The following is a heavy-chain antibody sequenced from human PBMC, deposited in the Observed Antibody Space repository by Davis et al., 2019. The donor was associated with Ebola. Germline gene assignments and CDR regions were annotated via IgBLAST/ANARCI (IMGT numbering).Heavy chain of an antibody. D-gene: IGHD4-17*01. Sequence: SVKVSCKASGYTFTGYYMHWVRQAPGQGLEWMGGIIPIFGTANYAQRFQGRVTITADESTSTAYMELSSLRSEDTAVYYCARVGYGDYVEAFDIWGQGTMVTVSS. CDR1: GYTFTGYY. V-gene: IGHV1-69*13. CDR3: ARVGYGDYVEAFDI. CDR2: IIPIFGTA. J-gene: IGHJ3*02.